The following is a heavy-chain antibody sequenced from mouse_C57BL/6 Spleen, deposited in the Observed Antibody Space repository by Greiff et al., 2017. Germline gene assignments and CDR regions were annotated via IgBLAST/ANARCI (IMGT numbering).Heavy chain of an antibody. CDR1: GYTFTSYW. J-gene: IGHJ2*01. D-gene: IGHD2-4*01. CDR2: IDPNSGGT. Sequence: VQLQQPGAELVKPGASVKLSCKASGYTFTSYWMPWVKQRPGRGLEWIGRIDPNSGGTKYNEKFKSKATLTVDKPSSPAYMQLSSLTSEDSAVYYCARYYDYDVDYFDYWGQGTTLTVSS. V-gene: IGHV1-72*01. CDR3: ARYYDYDVDYFDY.